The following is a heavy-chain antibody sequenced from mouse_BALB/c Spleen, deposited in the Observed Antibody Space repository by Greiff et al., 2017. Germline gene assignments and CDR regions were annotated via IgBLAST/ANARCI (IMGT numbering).Heavy chain of an antibody. CDR3: ASGVGRFSWFAY. Sequence: QVQLKQSGAELMKPGASVKISCKATGYTFSSYWIEWVKQRPGHGLEWIGEILPGSGSTNYNEKFKGKATFTADTSSNTAYMQLSSLTSEDSAVYYCASGVGRFSWFAYWGQGTLVTVSA. CDR2: ILPGSGST. CDR1: GYTFSSYW. D-gene: IGHD4-1*01. V-gene: IGHV1-9*01. J-gene: IGHJ3*01.